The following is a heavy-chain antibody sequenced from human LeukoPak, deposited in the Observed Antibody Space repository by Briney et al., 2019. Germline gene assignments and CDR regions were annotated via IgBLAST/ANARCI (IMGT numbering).Heavy chain of an antibody. J-gene: IGHJ4*02. V-gene: IGHV3-23*01. CDR2: ISDSGGRT. CDR3: AERGVVIRVILVGFHKEAYYFDS. CDR1: GLTLSNYG. D-gene: IGHD3-22*01. Sequence: GGSLRLSCAVSGLTLSNYGMSWVRQAPGKGLEWVAGISDSGGRTNYADSVKGRFTISRDNPKNTLYLQMNSLRAEDTAVYFCAERGVVIRVILVGFHKEAYYFDSWGQGALVTVSS.